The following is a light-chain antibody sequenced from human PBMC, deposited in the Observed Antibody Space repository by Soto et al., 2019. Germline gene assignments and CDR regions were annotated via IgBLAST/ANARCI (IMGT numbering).Light chain of an antibody. V-gene: IGKV3-11*01. J-gene: IGKJ4*01. CDR1: QSVGSN. Sequence: EIVMTQSPGTLSVSPGERATLSCRATQSVGSNLAGYQHKPGQAPRLLIYGASTRANDVPARFSGSGSGTDFTLTISSLEPEDFAVYYCQQRSNWPPVTFGGGTKVEIK. CDR2: GAS. CDR3: QQRSNWPPVT.